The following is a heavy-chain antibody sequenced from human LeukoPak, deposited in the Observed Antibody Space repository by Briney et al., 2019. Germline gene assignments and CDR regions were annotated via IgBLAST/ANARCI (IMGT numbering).Heavy chain of an antibody. V-gene: IGHV4-59*01. Sequence: SETLSLTCSVSGGSISSYYWSWIRQPPGKGLEWIGYIYYSGSTNYNPSLKSRVTISVDTSKNQFSLKLSSVTAADTAVYCCASANYYDSSGYYYSWFDPWGQGTLVTVSS. CDR2: IYYSGST. CDR3: ASANYYDSSGYYYSWFDP. D-gene: IGHD3-22*01. CDR1: GGSISSYY. J-gene: IGHJ5*02.